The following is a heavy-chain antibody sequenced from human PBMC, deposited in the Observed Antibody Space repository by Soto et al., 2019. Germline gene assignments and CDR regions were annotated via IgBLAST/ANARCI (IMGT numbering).Heavy chain of an antibody. V-gene: IGHV3-13*01. CDR3: ARELGYTIFGVARWALDI. CDR1: GFTFSSYD. D-gene: IGHD3-3*01. Sequence: SGFTFSSYDMHWVRQATGKGLEWVSAIGTAGDTYYPDSVKGRFTISRDNAKNSLYLQMNSLRAEDTAVYYCARELGYTIFGVARWALDIWGQGTMVTVSS. J-gene: IGHJ3*02. CDR2: IGTAGDT.